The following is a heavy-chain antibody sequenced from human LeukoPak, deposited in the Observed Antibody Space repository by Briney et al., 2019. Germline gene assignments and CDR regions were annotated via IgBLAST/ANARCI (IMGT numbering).Heavy chain of an antibody. CDR1: GYTFTSYD. Sequence: ASVKVSCKASGYTFTSYDINWVRQATGQGLEWMGWMNPNSGNTGYAQKFQGRVTMTRNTSISTAYMELSSLRSEDTAVYYCARGYNDFWSGYSGYYYYYYGMDVWGQGTTVTVSS. CDR2: MNPNSGNT. CDR3: ARGYNDFWSGYSGYYYYYYGMDV. D-gene: IGHD3-3*01. V-gene: IGHV1-8*01. J-gene: IGHJ6*02.